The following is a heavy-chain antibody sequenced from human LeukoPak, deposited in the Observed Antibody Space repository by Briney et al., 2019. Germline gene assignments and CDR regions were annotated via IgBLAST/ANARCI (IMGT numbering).Heavy chain of an antibody. D-gene: IGHD5-18*01. V-gene: IGHV4-38-2*02. Sequence: PSETLSLTCTVSGYSISSGYYWGWIRQPPGKGLEWIGSMYHTGSTYYNPSLKSRVTVSGDTSKNQFSLKLSSVTAADTAVYYCARGYSYEIDYWGQGTLLTVSS. J-gene: IGHJ4*02. CDR3: ARGYSYEIDY. CDR2: MYHTGST. CDR1: GYSISSGYY.